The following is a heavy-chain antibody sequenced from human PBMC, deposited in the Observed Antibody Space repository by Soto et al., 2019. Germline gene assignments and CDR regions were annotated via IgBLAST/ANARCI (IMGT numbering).Heavy chain of an antibody. D-gene: IGHD3-3*01. CDR3: ARGNYDFWSGYSFRDYYGMDV. CDR2: IGTAGDT. Sequence: PWGSLRLSCAASGFTFSSYDMHWVRQATGKGLEWVSAIGTAGDTYYPGSVKGRFTISRENAKNSSYLQMNSLRAEDTAVYYCARGNYDFWSGYSFRDYYGMDVWGQGTTVTVSS. CDR1: GFTFSSYD. V-gene: IGHV3-13*01. J-gene: IGHJ6*02.